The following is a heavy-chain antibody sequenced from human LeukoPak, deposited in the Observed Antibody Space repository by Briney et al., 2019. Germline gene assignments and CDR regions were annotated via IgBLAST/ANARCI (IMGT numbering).Heavy chain of an antibody. CDR2: IYHSGST. CDR1: GGSFSGYY. D-gene: IGHD5-18*01. J-gene: IGHJ4*02. V-gene: IGHV4-38-2*01. Sequence: PSETLPLTCAVYGGSFSGYYWGWIRQPPGKGLEWIGSIYHSGSTYYNPSLKSRVTISVDTSKNQFSLKLSSVTAADTAVYYCARKGRGYSYGYVHYWGQGTLVTVSS. CDR3: ARKGRGYSYGYVHY.